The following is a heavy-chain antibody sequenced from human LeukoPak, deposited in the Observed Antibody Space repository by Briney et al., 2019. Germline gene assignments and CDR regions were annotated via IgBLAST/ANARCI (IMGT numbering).Heavy chain of an antibody. CDR1: GFTFSSYA. V-gene: IGHV3-23*01. J-gene: IGHJ4*02. CDR2: ISGSGGST. CDR3: AKDGAITMIVVPFDY. Sequence: PGGSLRLSCAASGFTFSSYAMSWVRQAPGKGLEWVSAISGSGGSTYYADSVKGRFTISRDNSKNTLHLQMNSLRAEDTAVYYCAKDGAITMIVVPFDYWGQGTLVTVSS. D-gene: IGHD3-22*01.